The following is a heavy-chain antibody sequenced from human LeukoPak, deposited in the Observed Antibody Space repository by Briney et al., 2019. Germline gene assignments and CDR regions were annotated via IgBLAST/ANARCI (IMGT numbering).Heavy chain of an antibody. CDR1: GFTFSSYG. Sequence: GGPLRLSCVASGFTFSSYGMHWVRQAPGKGLEWVAVIWYDGSNKYYADSVKGRFTISRDNSKNTLYLQMNSLRAEDTAVYYCARGGPYYDFSLDYWGQGTLVTVSS. CDR2: IWYDGSNK. CDR3: ARGGPYYDFSLDY. J-gene: IGHJ4*02. V-gene: IGHV3-33*01. D-gene: IGHD3-3*01.